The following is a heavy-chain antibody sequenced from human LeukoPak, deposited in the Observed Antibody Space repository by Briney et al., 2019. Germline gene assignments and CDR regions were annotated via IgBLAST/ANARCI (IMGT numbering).Heavy chain of an antibody. CDR3: ARVGLSGYDGDGMDV. CDR1: GFTFSSYA. D-gene: IGHD5-12*01. V-gene: IGHV3-30-3*01. J-gene: IGHJ6*02. CDR2: ISYDGSNK. Sequence: PGRSLRLSCAASGFTFSSYAMHWVRQAPGKGLEWVAVISYDGSNKYYADSVKGRFTISRDNSKNTLYLQMNSLRAEDTAVYYCARVGLSGYDGDGMDVWGQGTTVTVSS.